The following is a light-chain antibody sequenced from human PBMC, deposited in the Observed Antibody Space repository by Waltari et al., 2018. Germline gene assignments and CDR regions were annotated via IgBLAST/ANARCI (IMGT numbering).Light chain of an antibody. V-gene: IGLV1-47*01. CDR1: SSNIGGNY. Sequence: QSVLTQPPSASGPPGQKVTISCSGGSSNIGGNYVYWYQQLPVTAPKLLTYKSNQRPSGVPDRFSGSKSGTSASLAISGLRSEDEGHYYCAAWDDSLSNFVFGTGTKVTVL. CDR3: AAWDDSLSNFV. J-gene: IGLJ1*01. CDR2: KSN.